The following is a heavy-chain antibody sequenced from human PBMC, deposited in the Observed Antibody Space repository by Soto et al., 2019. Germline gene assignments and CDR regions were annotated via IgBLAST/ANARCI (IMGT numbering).Heavy chain of an antibody. CDR3: AREHRITTAGPRPYDY. J-gene: IGHJ4*02. CDR2: IIPIFGAA. CDR1: GDTFNSYS. D-gene: IGHD6-13*01. V-gene: IGHV1-69*01. Sequence: VKVSCKASGDTFNSYSVNWVRQAPGQGLEWMGGIIPIFGAANYAQKFQGRVTITADESTSTVYMELRSLRSDDTAVFYCAREHRITTAGPRPYDYWGQGTLVTVS.